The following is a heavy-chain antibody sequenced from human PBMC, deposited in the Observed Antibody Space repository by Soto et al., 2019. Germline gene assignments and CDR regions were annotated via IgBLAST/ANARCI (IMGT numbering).Heavy chain of an antibody. Sequence: PSETLSLTCSVSFASINSGGYHWTWIRQHPEKGVWWIGYIYYKGNTYYTPYLRSRLTITVDTSKTPFSLNLTSVTAADTAVYYCARTSDLGFLDWFDTWGQGTLVTVSS. V-gene: IGHV4-31*03. CDR2: IYYKGNT. D-gene: IGHD2-21*01. CDR3: ARTSDLGFLDWFDT. J-gene: IGHJ5*02. CDR1: FASINSGGYH.